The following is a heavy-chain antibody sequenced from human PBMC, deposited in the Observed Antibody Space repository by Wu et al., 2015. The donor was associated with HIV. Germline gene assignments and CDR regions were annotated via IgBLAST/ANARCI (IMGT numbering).Heavy chain of an antibody. Sequence: QVQLVQSGAEVKKPGASVKVSCKASGYTFSGYYLHWVRQAPGQGLEYMGWINPNSGATEYAQNFQGRVTMTRDTSISTAYMELKSLKSDDTAVYYCARDPIQLEPFRFDPWGQGTLVTVVL. CDR2: INPNSGAT. V-gene: IGHV1-2*02. CDR1: GYTFSGYY. CDR3: ARDPIQLEPFRFDP. J-gene: IGHJ5*02. D-gene: IGHD1-1*01.